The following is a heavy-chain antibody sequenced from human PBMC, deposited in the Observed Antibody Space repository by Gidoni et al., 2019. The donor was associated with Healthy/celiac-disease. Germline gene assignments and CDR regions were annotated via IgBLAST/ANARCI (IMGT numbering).Heavy chain of an antibody. Sequence: GRIDPSDSYTNYSPSFQGHVTISADKSISTAYLQWSSLKASDTAMYYCALYSSPPQVPYYYYYMDVWGKGTTVTVSS. D-gene: IGHD6-13*01. V-gene: IGHV5-10-1*01. J-gene: IGHJ6*03. CDR2: IDPSDSYT. CDR3: ALYSSPPQVPYYYYYMDV.